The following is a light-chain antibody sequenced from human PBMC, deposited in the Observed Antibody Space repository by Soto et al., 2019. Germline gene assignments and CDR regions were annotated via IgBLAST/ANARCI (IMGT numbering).Light chain of an antibody. V-gene: IGKV1-5*01. J-gene: IGKJ1*01. CDR2: DVS. Sequence: DIQMTQSPTTLSASVGDRVTITCRASQSISSLLAWYQQKPGTAPKLLIHDVSSLQGGVPSRFSGSGSGTEFTLTISGLQPDDFATYYCQQYINDWAFGQGTKVE. CDR3: QQYINDWA. CDR1: QSISSL.